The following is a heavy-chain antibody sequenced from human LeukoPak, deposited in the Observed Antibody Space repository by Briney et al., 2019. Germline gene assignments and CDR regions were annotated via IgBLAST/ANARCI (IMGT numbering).Heavy chain of an antibody. CDR1: GFTFSDYW. CDR2: IKQDGSDK. D-gene: IGHD5-18*01. J-gene: IGHJ6*02. V-gene: IGHV3-7*01. Sequence: PGGSLRLSCAASGFTFSDYWMSWVRQAPAKGPEWVANIKQDGSDKYYLDSVKGRFTISRDNAKNALYLQMNSLRAEDTAVYYCARGEFAWIQGSYGLNVWGQGTTVTVSS. CDR3: ARGEFAWIQGSYGLNV.